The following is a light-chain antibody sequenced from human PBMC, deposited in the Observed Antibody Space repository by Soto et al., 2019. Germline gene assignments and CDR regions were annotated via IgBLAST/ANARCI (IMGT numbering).Light chain of an antibody. Sequence: EIVMTQSPATLSLSPGERATLSCRASQTVSSNLAWYQQKSGQAPRLLIYDASNRATGIPARFSGSGSGTDFTLTISSLEPEDFAIYYCQQRSNWLTFGGGTKVDIK. CDR1: QTVSSN. V-gene: IGKV3-11*01. CDR2: DAS. CDR3: QQRSNWLT. J-gene: IGKJ4*01.